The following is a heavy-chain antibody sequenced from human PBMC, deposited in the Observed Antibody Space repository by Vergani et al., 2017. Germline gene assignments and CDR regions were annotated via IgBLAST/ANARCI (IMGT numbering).Heavy chain of an antibody. CDR2: VSGSGGST. J-gene: IGHJ4*02. CDR3: ATTPSYYYDSSGYYYPLDY. CDR1: GFSFPGYA. V-gene: IGHV3-23*01. D-gene: IGHD3-22*01. Sequence: EVQLLESGGGLVQPGGSLRLSCEASGFSFPGYAMSWVRQAPGKGLEWVSSVSGSGGSTYYADSVKGRFTISRDNSKNTLYLQMNSLRAEDTAVYYCATTPSYYYDSSGYYYPLDYWGQGTLVTVSS.